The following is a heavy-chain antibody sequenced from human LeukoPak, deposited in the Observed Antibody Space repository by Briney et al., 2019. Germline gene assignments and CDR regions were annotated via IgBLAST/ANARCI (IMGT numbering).Heavy chain of an antibody. D-gene: IGHD3-10*01. CDR2: INEDGSVK. Sequence: GGSLRLSCAASGFTFTSYWMTWVRQAPGKGLEWLTNINEDGSVKHYVDSVRGRFTISRDNAKSSLYLQMNSLRAEDTAVYYCARDVYYGSGSPRLDYWGQGTLVTVSS. V-gene: IGHV3-7*01. CDR3: ARDVYYGSGSPRLDY. J-gene: IGHJ4*02. CDR1: GFTFTSYW.